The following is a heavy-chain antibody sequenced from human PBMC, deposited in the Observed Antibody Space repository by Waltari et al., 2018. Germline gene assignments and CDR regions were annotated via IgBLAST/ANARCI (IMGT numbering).Heavy chain of an antibody. D-gene: IGHD1-1*01. V-gene: IGHV3-21*01. J-gene: IGHJ4*03. CDR2: FRIGTRSNK. CDR3: AREWAWTGGFDF. CDR1: GFSFSGYA. Sequence: DVLLVESGGGLVKPGGSLRLSCVGSGFSFSGYAMNWVRQAPGQGLEWVASFRIGTRSNKYYADSVKGRFTISRDDGKDSVYLQMNSLRVEDTAIYFCAREWAWTGGFDFWGHGTPVTVSS.